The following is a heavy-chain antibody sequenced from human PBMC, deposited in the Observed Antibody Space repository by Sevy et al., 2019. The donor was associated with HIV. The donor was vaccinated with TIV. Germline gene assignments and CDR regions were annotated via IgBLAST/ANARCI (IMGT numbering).Heavy chain of an antibody. V-gene: IGHV4-4*07. CDR1: GGSISSYY. D-gene: IGHD3-10*01. Sequence: SETLSLTCTVSGGSISSYYWSWIRQPAGKGLEWIGRIYTSGSTNYNPSLKSRVTMSVDTSKNQFSLKLSSVTAADTTVCYCARDMNLVVRGVINYGMDVWGQGTTVTVSS. J-gene: IGHJ6*02. CDR2: IYTSGST. CDR3: ARDMNLVVRGVINYGMDV.